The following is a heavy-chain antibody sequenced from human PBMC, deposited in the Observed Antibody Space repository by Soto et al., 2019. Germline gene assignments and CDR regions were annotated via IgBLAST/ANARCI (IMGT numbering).Heavy chain of an antibody. CDR1: GFTFTSSA. J-gene: IGHJ4*02. CDR3: AAEDYYDSSGGY. CDR2: IVVGSGNT. V-gene: IGHV1-58*01. Sequence: GASVKVSCKASGFTFTSSAVQWVRQARGQRLEWIGWIVVGSGNTNYAQKFQERVTIARDMSTSTAYMELSSLRSEDTAVYYCAAEDYYDSSGGYWGQGTLVTVSS. D-gene: IGHD3-22*01.